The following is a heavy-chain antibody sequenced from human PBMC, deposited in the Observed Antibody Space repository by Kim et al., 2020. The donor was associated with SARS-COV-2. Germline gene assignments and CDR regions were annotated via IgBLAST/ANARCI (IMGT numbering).Heavy chain of an antibody. J-gene: IGHJ4*02. Sequence: GGSLRLSCTTSGFTFTGHAMSWVRQAPGKGLEWVSCIDGSDGTTYYVDSVKGRFSISDDASNYPLYLQMSALTADDTAAYYCMERGCGRIWDFCCQGHL. CDR1: GFTFTGHA. V-gene: IGHV3-23*01. D-gene: IGHD1-1*01. CDR3: MERGCGRIWDF. CDR2: IDGSDGTT.